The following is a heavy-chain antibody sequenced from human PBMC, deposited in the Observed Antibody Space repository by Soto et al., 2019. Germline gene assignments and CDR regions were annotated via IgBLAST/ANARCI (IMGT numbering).Heavy chain of an antibody. J-gene: IGHJ4*02. CDR3: ARVGTAYCGGDCYSSFDY. Sequence: ASVTVSCKASVGTFSSYAISWVRPAPGQGLEWMGGIIPIFGTANYAQKFQGRVTITADESTSTAYMELSSLRSEDTAVYYCARVGTAYCGGDCYSSFDYWGQGTLVTVSS. CDR2: IIPIFGTA. CDR1: VGTFSSYA. V-gene: IGHV1-69*13. D-gene: IGHD2-21*02.